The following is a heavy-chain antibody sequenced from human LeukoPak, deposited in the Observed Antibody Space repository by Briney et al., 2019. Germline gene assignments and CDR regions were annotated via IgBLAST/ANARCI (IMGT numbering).Heavy chain of an antibody. V-gene: IGHV4-4*07. J-gene: IGHJ5*02. Sequence: NASETLSLTCTVSGGSISSYYRSWIRQPAGEGLEWIGRIYTSGSTNYNPSLKSRVTMSVDTSKNQFSLKLSSVTAADTAVYYCARDSPGNWFDPWGQGTLVTVSS. CDR1: GGSISSYY. CDR3: ARDSPGNWFDP. CDR2: IYTSGST.